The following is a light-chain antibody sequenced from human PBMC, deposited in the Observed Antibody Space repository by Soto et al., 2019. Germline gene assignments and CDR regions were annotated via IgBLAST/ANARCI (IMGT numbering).Light chain of an antibody. CDR3: QQYERSSIT. V-gene: IGKV3-20*01. CDR1: QTVSSNY. CDR2: GAS. Sequence: EIVLTQSPDTLSLSPGDTATLSCRASQTVSSNYLAWCQQRPGQPPRLLIYGASSRATGIPDRFSGSGSGTDFTLSISRLEPEDFALYYCQQYERSSITFGQGTRLEI. J-gene: IGKJ5*01.